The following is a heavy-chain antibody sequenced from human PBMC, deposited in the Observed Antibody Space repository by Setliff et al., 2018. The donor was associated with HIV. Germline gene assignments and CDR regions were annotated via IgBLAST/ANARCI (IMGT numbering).Heavy chain of an antibody. Sequence: ASVKVSCKASGYTFTTYGANWVRQAPGQGLEWMGWINSYNGNTKLAQKFQGRVTMTTDTSTTTAFMELRSLKADDTGIYYCSRSGVPPYYDYGMDVWGQGTTVTVSS. CDR1: GYTFTTYG. V-gene: IGHV1-18*04. CDR3: SRSGVPPYYDYGMDV. J-gene: IGHJ6*02. CDR2: INSYNGNT. D-gene: IGHD3-16*01.